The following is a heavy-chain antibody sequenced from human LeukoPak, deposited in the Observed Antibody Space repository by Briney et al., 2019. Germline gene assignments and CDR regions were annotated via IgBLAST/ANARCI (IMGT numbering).Heavy chain of an antibody. Sequence: KASQTLSLTCSVSSDSISSGSYYWSWIRQPAGKGLEWIGRIYTSGSTNYNPSLKSRVTISVDTSKNQFSLKLSSVTAADTAVYYCARAGRYFDWLRGHDAFDIWGQGTMVTVSS. CDR2: IYTSGST. D-gene: IGHD3-9*01. CDR3: ARAGRYFDWLRGHDAFDI. CDR1: SDSISSGSYY. V-gene: IGHV4-61*02. J-gene: IGHJ3*02.